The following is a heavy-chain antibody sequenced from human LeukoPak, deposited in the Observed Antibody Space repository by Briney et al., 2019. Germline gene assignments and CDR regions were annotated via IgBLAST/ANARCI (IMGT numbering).Heavy chain of an antibody. CDR1: GFTFSSFA. D-gene: IGHD6-19*01. V-gene: IGHV3-23*01. CDR2: ITGSGGNA. J-gene: IGHJ4*02. CDR3: AKAPSSGWYSGRVSATSFFDY. Sequence: GGSLRLSCTASGFTFSSFAMTWVRQAPGKGLEWVSAITGSGGNAYSADSVKGRFTISRDNSKNTLYLRMNSLRAEDTALYYCAKAPSSGWYSGRVSATSFFDYWGQGTPVTVSS.